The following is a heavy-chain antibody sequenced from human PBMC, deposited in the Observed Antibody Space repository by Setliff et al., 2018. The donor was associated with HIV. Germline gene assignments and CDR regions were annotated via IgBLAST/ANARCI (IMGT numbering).Heavy chain of an antibody. V-gene: IGHV4-38-2*02. D-gene: IGHD5-18*01. CDR1: YFSIDNGYY. J-gene: IGHJ4*02. CDR3: AREGGYDYGYTIFY. Sequence: SETLSLTCTVSYFSIDNGYYWGWIRQPPGKGLEWIASISHSGNTYYNPSLKSRVSISLGTSKNQFSLKLSSVTAADTAVYFCAREGGYDYGYTIFYWGQGTLVTSPQ. CDR2: ISHSGNT.